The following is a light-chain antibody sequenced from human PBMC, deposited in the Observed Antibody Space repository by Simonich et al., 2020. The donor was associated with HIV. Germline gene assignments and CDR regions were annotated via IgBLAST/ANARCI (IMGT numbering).Light chain of an antibody. J-gene: IGKJ1*01. V-gene: IGKV1-17*03. CDR1: QGISNY. CDR3: HQSSSLWT. Sequence: DIQMTQSPSAMSASVGVSFTITCRATQGISNYLAWFQQKPGKGPKRLIYAASTLQSGVPSRLSGSGSGTDFTLTINSLEAEDAATYYCHQSSSLWTFGQGTKVEIK. CDR2: AAS.